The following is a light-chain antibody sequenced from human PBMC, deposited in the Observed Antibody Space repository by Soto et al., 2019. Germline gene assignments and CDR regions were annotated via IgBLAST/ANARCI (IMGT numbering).Light chain of an antibody. Sequence: EIVMTQSPATLSVSPGERATLSCRASQSVSSNLAWYQQKPGQAPRLLIYGASTRATGIPARFSGSGSGTEFTLTISSLQSEDFAVYYCQQYYSYPPGTFGQGTRLEIK. CDR1: QSVSSN. CDR2: GAS. J-gene: IGKJ5*01. V-gene: IGKV3-15*01. CDR3: QQYYSYPPGT.